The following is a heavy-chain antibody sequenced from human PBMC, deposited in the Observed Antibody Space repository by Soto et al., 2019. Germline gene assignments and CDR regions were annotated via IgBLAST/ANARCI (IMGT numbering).Heavy chain of an antibody. D-gene: IGHD2-2*01. Sequence: ASVKVSCKASGYTFTSYGISWVRQAPGQGLEWMGWISAYNGNTNYAQKLQGRVTMTTDTSTSTAYMELRSLRSDDTAVYYCARVLGYCSSTSCYGWFDAWGQGTLVTVSS. CDR1: GYTFTSYG. V-gene: IGHV1-18*01. CDR2: ISAYNGNT. J-gene: IGHJ5*02. CDR3: ARVLGYCSSTSCYGWFDA.